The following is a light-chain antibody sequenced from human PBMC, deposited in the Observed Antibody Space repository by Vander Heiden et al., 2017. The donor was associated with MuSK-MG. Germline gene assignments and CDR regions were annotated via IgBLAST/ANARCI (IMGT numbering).Light chain of an antibody. CDR2: GVT. CDR3: CSFESSGSDG. CDR1: SSDVGSYNF. Sequence: QSALTQPASVSGSPGQSITISCTGTSSDVGSYNFVSWYQQHPGKAPKVLIHGVTKRPSGVSNRFSGSKSGNTASLTISGLQAEDEADDYCCSFESSGSDGFGTGTKVTV. J-gene: IGLJ1*01. V-gene: IGLV2-23*02.